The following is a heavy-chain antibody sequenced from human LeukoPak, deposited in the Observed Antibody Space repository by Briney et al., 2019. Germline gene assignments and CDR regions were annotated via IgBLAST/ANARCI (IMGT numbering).Heavy chain of an antibody. V-gene: IGHV3-30*02. D-gene: IGHD3-3*01. Sequence: GGSLRLSRATSGFDFRKYGMNWVRQAPGRGLEWVAFIRHDGSNTYYTESVKGRFTISRDNSNNTLYLQLNSLRVEDTTVYFCAKDYHFWSGGTDAAFDFWGQGTMVTVSS. CDR3: AKDYHFWSGGTDAAFDF. CDR1: GFDFRKYG. CDR2: IRHDGSNT. J-gene: IGHJ3*01.